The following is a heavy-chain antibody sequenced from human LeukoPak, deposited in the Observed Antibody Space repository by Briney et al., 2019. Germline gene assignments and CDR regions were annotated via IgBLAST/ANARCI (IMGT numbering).Heavy chain of an antibody. CDR2: ISYDGSNT. CDR3: AKDRGYYYCGMDV. Sequence: GGSLRLSCAASGFTFSSYGMHWVRQAPGKGLEWVAVISYDGSNTYYADSVKGRFTISRDNSKNTLYLQMNSLRAEDTAVYYCAKDRGYYYCGMDVWGQGTTVTVSS. V-gene: IGHV3-30*18. CDR1: GFTFSSYG. J-gene: IGHJ6*02.